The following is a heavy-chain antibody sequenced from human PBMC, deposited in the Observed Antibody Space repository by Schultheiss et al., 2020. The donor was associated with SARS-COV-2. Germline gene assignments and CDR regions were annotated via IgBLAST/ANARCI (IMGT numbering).Heavy chain of an antibody. Sequence: GGSLRLSCAASGFTFSSYSMNWVRQAPGKGLEWVSAISGSGGSTYYADSVKGRFTISRDNSKNTLYLQMNSLRAEDTAVYYCARTGTSWFDPWGQGTLVTVSS. D-gene: IGHD2-2*01. V-gene: IGHV3-23*01. CDR1: GFTFSSYS. CDR2: ISGSGGST. CDR3: ARTGTSWFDP. J-gene: IGHJ5*02.